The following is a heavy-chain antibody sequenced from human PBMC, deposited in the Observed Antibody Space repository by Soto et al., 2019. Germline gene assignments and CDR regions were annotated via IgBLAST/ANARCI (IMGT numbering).Heavy chain of an antibody. CDR2: ISGGGDAT. V-gene: IGHV3-23*01. Sequence: EVQLLESGGGLVQPGGSLRLSCAASGFTFNNYAMTWVRQAPGNGLEWVSAISGGGDATSYADSVKGRFTVSRDGSKNSLYLQMSSLRAEDTALSSCEKGRGGSGSLTPRVDFWGQGTLVTVSS. CDR1: GFTFNNYA. J-gene: IGHJ4*02. CDR3: EKGRGGSGSLTPRVDF. D-gene: IGHD3-10*01.